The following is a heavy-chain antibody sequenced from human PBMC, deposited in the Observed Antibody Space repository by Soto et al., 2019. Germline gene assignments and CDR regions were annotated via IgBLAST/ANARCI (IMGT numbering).Heavy chain of an antibody. CDR1: GFTFSDYA. CDR2: VSHDGRNT. CDR3: AKGGRQWLVTSDFNY. V-gene: IGHV3-30*18. D-gene: IGHD6-19*01. Sequence: VQLVESGGGVVQPGRSLRLSCAASGFTFSDYAMHWVRQAPGKGLEWVAVVSHDGRNTHSADSVKGRFTISRDSSKNTVYLEMSSLRAEATAVYYSAKGGRQWLVTSDFNYWGQGALVTVSS. J-gene: IGHJ4*02.